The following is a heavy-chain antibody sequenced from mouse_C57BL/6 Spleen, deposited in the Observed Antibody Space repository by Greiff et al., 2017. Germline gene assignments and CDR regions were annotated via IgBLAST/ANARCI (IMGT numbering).Heavy chain of an antibody. CDR1: GFTFSSYG. Sequence: EVQRVESGGDLVKPGGSLKLSCAASGFTFSSYGMSWVRQTPDKRLEWVATISSGGSYTYYPDSVKGRFTISRDNAKNTLYLQMSSLKSEDTAMYYCARHVDYDVRAMDYWGQGTSVTVSS. D-gene: IGHD2-4*01. J-gene: IGHJ4*01. V-gene: IGHV5-6*01. CDR3: ARHVDYDVRAMDY. CDR2: ISSGGSYT.